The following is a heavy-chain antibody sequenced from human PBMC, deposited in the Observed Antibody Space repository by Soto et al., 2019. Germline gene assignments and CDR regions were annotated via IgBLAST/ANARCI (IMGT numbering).Heavy chain of an antibody. Sequence: GGSLRLSCTASGFTFGDYAMIWFRQAPGKGLEWVSYISSSSSTIYYADSVKGRFTISRDNAKNSLYLQMNSLRDEDTAVYYWARCKFPCWYAFDIWGQGTMVTVSS. CDR3: ARCKFPCWYAFDI. CDR2: ISSSSSTI. J-gene: IGHJ3*02. D-gene: IGHD1-7*01. V-gene: IGHV3-48*02. CDR1: GFTFGDYA.